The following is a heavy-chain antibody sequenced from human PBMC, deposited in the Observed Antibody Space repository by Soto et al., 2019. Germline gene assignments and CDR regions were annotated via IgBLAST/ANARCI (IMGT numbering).Heavy chain of an antibody. D-gene: IGHD5-18*01. Sequence: QVQLVESGGGLVRPGGSRNPPVAASGFTLSAYTWAGIGRAQGKGLEWVSYISSSGSTKYYADAVKGRFTISRDNAKNSLYLQMNSLRAEDTAVYYCARDERAYRVWGQGTTVTVSS. J-gene: IGHJ6*02. CDR3: ARDERAYRV. CDR2: ISSSGSTK. V-gene: IGHV3-11*01. CDR1: GFTLSAYT.